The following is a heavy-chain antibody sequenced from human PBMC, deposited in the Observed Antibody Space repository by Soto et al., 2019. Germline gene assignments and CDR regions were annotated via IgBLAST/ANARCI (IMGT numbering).Heavy chain of an antibody. CDR3: GTTPWAYYYDRSGSS. Sequence: ASVKVSCKASGYTFTSYGISWVRQAPGQGLEWMGWISAYNGNTNYAQKLQGRVTMTTDTSTSTAYMELRSLRSDDTAVYYCGTTPWAYYYDRSGSSWGQGTLVTVSS. CDR1: GYTFTSYG. V-gene: IGHV1-18*01. J-gene: IGHJ5*02. CDR2: ISAYNGNT. D-gene: IGHD3-22*01.